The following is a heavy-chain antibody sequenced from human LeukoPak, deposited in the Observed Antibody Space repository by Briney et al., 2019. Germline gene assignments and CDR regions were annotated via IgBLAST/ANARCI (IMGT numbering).Heavy chain of an antibody. V-gene: IGHV4-39*07. CDR3: ARGYDSSGLIDY. J-gene: IGHJ4*02. D-gene: IGHD3-22*01. CDR1: GGSISSSSYY. Sequence: PSETLSLTCTVSGGSISSSSYYWGWIRQPPGKGLEWIGSIYYSGSTYYNPSLKSRVTISVDTSKNQFSLKLRSVTAADTAVYYCARGYDSSGLIDYWGQGTLVTVSS. CDR2: IYYSGST.